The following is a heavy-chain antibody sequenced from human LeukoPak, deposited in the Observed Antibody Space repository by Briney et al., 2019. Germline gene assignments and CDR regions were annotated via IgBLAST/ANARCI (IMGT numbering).Heavy chain of an antibody. CDR1: GTTFSSYA. Sequence: SVKVSCKASGTTFSSYAISWVRQAPGQGLEWMGRIIPILGIANYAQKFQGRVTITADKSTSTAYMELRSLRSGDTAVYYCARAPNYCSGGSCYYFDYWGQGTLVTVSS. V-gene: IGHV1-69*04. CDR3: ARAPNYCSGGSCYYFDY. J-gene: IGHJ4*02. CDR2: IIPILGIA. D-gene: IGHD2-15*01.